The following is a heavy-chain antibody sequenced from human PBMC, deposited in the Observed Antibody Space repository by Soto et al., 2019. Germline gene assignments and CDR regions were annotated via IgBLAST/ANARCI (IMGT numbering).Heavy chain of an antibody. CDR2: IIPIFGTA. D-gene: IGHD4-17*01. V-gene: IGHV1-69*06. CDR3: ARDKTGVTTEPVYYFDY. Sequence: SVKVSCKASAGTFSSYAISWVRQAPGQGLEWMGGIIPIFGTANYAQKFQGRVTITADKSTSTAYMELSSLRSEDTAVYYCARDKTGVTTEPVYYFDYWGQGTLVTVSS. CDR1: AGTFSSYA. J-gene: IGHJ4*02.